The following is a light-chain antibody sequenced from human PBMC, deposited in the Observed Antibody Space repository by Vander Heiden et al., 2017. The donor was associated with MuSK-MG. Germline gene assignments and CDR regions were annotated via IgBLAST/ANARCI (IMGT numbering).Light chain of an antibody. Sequence: QSDLTQPASVCGSPGKSITISCTGTSSDVGGYNYVSWYQQHPGKAPKLMIYDVSYRPSGVSNRFSGSKSGNTASLTISGLQAEDEADYYCSSYTTSSTQVFGTGTKVTVL. CDR1: SSDVGGYNY. V-gene: IGLV2-14*03. CDR3: SSYTTSSTQV. CDR2: DVS. J-gene: IGLJ1*01.